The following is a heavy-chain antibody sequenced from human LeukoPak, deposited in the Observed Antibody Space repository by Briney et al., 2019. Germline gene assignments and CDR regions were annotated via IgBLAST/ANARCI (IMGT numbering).Heavy chain of an antibody. CDR2: IRSKAYGGTT. D-gene: IGHD3-22*01. J-gene: IGHJ4*02. V-gene: IGHV3-49*03. CDR3: TRVGLDDDSSGRAGRGGLVPRYHYYFDY. Sequence: GGSLRLSCTASGFTFGDYAMSWFRQAPGKGLEWVGFIRSKAYGGTTEYAASVKGRFTISRDDSKSIAYLQMNSLKTEDTAVYYCTRVGLDDDSSGRAGRGGLVPRYHYYFDYWGQGTLVTVSS. CDR1: GFTFGDYA.